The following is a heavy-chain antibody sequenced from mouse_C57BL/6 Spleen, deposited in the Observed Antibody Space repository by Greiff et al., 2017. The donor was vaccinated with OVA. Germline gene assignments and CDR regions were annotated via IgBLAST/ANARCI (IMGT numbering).Heavy chain of an antibody. CDR1: GYTFTSYG. CDR2: IYPRSGNT. CDR3: ARRDGYYLYAMDY. Sequence: VKLQQSGAELARPGASVKLSCKASGYTFTSYGISWVKQRTGQGLEWIGEIYPRSGNTYYNEKFKGKATLTADKSSSTAYMELRSLTSEDSAVYFCARRDGYYLYAMDYWGQGTSVTVSS. D-gene: IGHD2-3*01. J-gene: IGHJ4*01. V-gene: IGHV1-81*01.